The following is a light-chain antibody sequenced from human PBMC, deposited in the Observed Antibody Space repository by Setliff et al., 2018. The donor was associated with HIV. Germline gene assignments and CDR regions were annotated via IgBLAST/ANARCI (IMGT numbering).Light chain of an antibody. CDR3: CSYAGGSYV. CDR2: DVT. CDR1: SREIGYYNY. Sequence: QSVLAQPRSVSGSPGQSVTISCTGTSREIGYYNYVSWFQQHPDKAPKLMLYDVTKRYSGVPDRFSGSKSGNTASLTISGLQAEDEADYFCCSYAGGSYVFGSGTKVTVL. J-gene: IGLJ1*01. V-gene: IGLV2-11*01.